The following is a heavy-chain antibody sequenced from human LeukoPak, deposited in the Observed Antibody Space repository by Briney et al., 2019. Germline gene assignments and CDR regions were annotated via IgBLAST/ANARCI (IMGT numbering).Heavy chain of an antibody. D-gene: IGHD6-13*01. CDR2: INHSGST. J-gene: IGHJ4*02. V-gene: IGHV4-34*01. Sequence: SETLSLTCAVYGGSFSGYYWSWIRQPPGKGLEWIGEINHSGSTNYNPSLKSRVTISVDTSKNQFSLKLSSVTAADTAVYYCARGTRPYSRFVYWGQGTLVTVSS. CDR1: GGSFSGYY. CDR3: ARGTRPYSRFVY.